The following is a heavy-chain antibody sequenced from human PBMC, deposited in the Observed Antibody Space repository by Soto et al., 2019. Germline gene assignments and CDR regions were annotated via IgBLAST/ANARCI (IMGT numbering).Heavy chain of an antibody. J-gene: IGHJ6*03. V-gene: IGHV4-39*01. D-gene: IGHD1-26*01. CDR3: ARLRSNKKTYYYYYMDV. CDR2: IYYSGST. CDR1: GGSISSSSYY. Sequence: SETLSLTCTVSGGSISSSSYYWGWIRQPPGKGLEWIGSIYYSGSTYYNPSLKGRVTITVDTSKNQFSLKLSSVTAADTAVYYCARLRSNKKTYYYYYMDVWGKGTTVTVSS.